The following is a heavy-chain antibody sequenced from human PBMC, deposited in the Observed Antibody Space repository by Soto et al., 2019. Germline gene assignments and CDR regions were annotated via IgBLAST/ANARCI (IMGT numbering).Heavy chain of an antibody. CDR2: IKQDGSEE. D-gene: IGHD5-18*01. CDR1: GFTFSSYW. Sequence: EVQLVESGGGLVQPWGSLRLSCEASGFTFSSYWMSWVRQAPGKGLEWVANIKQDGSEEYYVDSVKGRFTISRDNAKNSLYLQMNSLRAEDTAVYYCARDFAGDNIAMVPYYYDSMDVWGQGTTVTVSS. J-gene: IGHJ6*02. CDR3: ARDFAGDNIAMVPYYYDSMDV. V-gene: IGHV3-7*01.